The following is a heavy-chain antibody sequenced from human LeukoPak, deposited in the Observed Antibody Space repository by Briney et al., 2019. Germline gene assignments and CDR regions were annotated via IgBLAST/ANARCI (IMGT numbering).Heavy chain of an antibody. Sequence: SGTLSLTCAVSGYSISSGYYWGWIRQPPGKGLEWIVSIYRSGTTYYNPSLKSRVTISVDTSKNRFSLKLSSVTATDTAVYYCARGPAANFNYWGQGTLVTVSS. J-gene: IGHJ4*02. CDR1: GYSISSGYY. CDR2: IYRSGTT. CDR3: ARGPAANFNY. V-gene: IGHV4-38-2*01. D-gene: IGHD2-2*01.